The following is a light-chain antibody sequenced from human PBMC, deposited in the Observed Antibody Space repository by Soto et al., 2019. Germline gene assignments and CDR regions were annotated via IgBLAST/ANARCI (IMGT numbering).Light chain of an antibody. J-gene: IGLJ2*01. CDR1: SRDVGGYNY. Sequence: QSVLTQPPSASGSPGQSVTISCTGTSRDVGGYNYVSWYQHHPGKAPKLMIYEVSKRPSGVPDRFSGSKSGNTASLTVSGLQAEDEADYYCSSYAGNTLLFGGGTQLTVL. V-gene: IGLV2-8*01. CDR3: SSYAGNTLL. CDR2: EVS.